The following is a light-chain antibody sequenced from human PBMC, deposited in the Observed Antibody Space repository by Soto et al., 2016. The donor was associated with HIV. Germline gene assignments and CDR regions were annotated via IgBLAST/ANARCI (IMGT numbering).Light chain of an antibody. CDR3: QVWDSSSDHPV. Sequence: SYVLTQPPSVSVAPGKTARITCGGNKIGSKSVHWYQQKPGQAPVLVVYDDTRRPSGIPERFSGSNSGNTATLTISRVEAGDEADYYYQVWDSSSDHPVFGGGTKLTVL. J-gene: IGLJ2*01. CDR2: DDT. CDR1: KIGSKS. V-gene: IGLV3-21*03.